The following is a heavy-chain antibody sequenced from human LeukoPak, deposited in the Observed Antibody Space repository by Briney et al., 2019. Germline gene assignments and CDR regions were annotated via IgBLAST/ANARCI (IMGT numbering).Heavy chain of an antibody. CDR2: IYHSGST. CDR1: GGSISSGGYY. Sequence: SETLSLTCTVSGGSISSGGYYWSWIRQPPGKGLEWIGYIYHSGSTYYNPSLKSRVTISVDRSKNQFSLKLSSVTAADTAVYYCAQQGDEYSSPLPRDDYWGQGTLVTVSS. V-gene: IGHV4-30-2*01. D-gene: IGHD6-6*01. J-gene: IGHJ4*02. CDR3: AQQGDEYSSPLPRDDY.